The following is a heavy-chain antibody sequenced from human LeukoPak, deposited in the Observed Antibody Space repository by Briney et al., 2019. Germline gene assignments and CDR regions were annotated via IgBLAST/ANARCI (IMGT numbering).Heavy chain of an antibody. CDR1: GGSISSGDYY. J-gene: IGHJ4*02. Sequence: KSSETLSLTCTVSGGSISSGDYYWSWIRQPPGKGLEWIGYIYYSGSTYYNPSLKSRVTISVDTSKNQFSLKLSSVTAADTAVYYCARGTLAVDTSHYFDYWGQGTLVTVSS. CDR2: IYYSGST. D-gene: IGHD4-23*01. V-gene: IGHV4-30-4*01. CDR3: ARGTLAVDTSHYFDY.